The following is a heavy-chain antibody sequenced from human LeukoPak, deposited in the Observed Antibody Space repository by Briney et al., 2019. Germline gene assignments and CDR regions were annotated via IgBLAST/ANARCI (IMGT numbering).Heavy chain of an antibody. V-gene: IGHV3-23*01. J-gene: IGHJ4*02. CDR3: AKRGGHDFWSGYSFDY. D-gene: IGHD3-3*01. CDR1: GFTFSSYA. Sequence: SGGSLRLSCAASGFTFSSYAMSWVRQAPGKGLEWVSAISGSGGSTYYADSVKGRFTISRDNSKNTLYLQMNSLRAEDTAVYYCAKRGGHDFWSGYSFDYWGQGTLVTVPS. CDR2: ISGSGGST.